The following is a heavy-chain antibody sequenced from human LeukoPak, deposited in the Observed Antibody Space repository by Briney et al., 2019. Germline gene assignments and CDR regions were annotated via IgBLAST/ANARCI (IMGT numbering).Heavy chain of an antibody. D-gene: IGHD3-16*01. J-gene: IGHJ4*02. V-gene: IGHV4-34*01. CDR3: ARPSGGGGYSSYFDY. Sequence: SETLSLTCAVYGGSFSGYYWSWIRQPPGKGLEWIGEINHSGSTNYNPSLKSRVIISIDTSKNQFSLKLTSVTAADTSVYYCARPSGGGGYSSYFDYWGQGTLVTVSS. CDR2: INHSGST. CDR1: GGSFSGYY.